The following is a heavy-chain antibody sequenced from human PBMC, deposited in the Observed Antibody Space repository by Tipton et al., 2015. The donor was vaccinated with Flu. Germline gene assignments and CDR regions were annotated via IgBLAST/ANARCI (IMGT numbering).Heavy chain of an antibody. J-gene: IGHJ4*02. CDR1: GGSIGSYY. Sequence: PGLVKPSETLSLTCTVSGGSIGSYYWSWIRQPPGKGLEWIWYMYHSGSSNYNPSLKNRVTISVDTSKYQSSLKLTSVTAADTAVYYCARGDSNGYYFDYWGQGTLVTVSS. D-gene: IGHD3-22*01. CDR3: ARGDSNGYYFDY. CDR2: MYHSGSS. V-gene: IGHV4-59*01.